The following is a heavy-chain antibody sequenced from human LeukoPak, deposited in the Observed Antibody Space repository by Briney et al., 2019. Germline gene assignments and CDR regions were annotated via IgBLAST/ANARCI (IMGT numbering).Heavy chain of an antibody. J-gene: IGHJ4*02. Sequence: SVKVSCKASGGTFSSYAISWVRQAPGQGLEWMGRIIPILGIANYAQKFQGRVTITADKSTSTAYMELSSLRSEDTAVYYCAREGEYCSSTSCYAYFDYWGQGTLVTVSS. V-gene: IGHV1-69*04. D-gene: IGHD2-2*01. CDR3: AREGEYCSSTSCYAYFDY. CDR1: GGTFSSYA. CDR2: IIPILGIA.